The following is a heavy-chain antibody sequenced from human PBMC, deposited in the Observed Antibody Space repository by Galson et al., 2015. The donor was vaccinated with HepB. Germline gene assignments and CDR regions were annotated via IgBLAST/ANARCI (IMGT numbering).Heavy chain of an antibody. D-gene: IGHD3-22*01. Sequence: SLRLSCAASGFSVSNNYMSWVRQAPGKGLEWVSVIYSGGSTYYADSVKGRFTISRDKSKNTLFLQMNSLRAEDTAVYYCARRDYYDYWGQGTLVSVSS. J-gene: IGHJ4*02. CDR3: ARRDYYDY. CDR1: GFSVSNNY. V-gene: IGHV3-66*02. CDR2: IYSGGST.